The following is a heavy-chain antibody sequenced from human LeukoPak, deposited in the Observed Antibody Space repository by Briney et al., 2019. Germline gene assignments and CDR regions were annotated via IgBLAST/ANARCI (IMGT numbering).Heavy chain of an antibody. CDR3: ARGAVVVVAATPGSFDY. Sequence: PSETLSLTCTVSGGSISSYYWSWIRQPPGKGLEWIGYIYYSGSTNYNPSLKSRVTISVDTSKNQFSLKLSSVTAADTAVYYCARGAVVVVAATPGSFDYWGQGTLVTVSS. CDR2: IYYSGST. D-gene: IGHD2-15*01. V-gene: IGHV4-59*01. J-gene: IGHJ4*02. CDR1: GGSISSYY.